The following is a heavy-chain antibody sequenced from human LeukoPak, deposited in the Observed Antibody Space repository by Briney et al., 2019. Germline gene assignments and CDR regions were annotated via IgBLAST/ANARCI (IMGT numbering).Heavy chain of an antibody. CDR1: GDSMDTHY. J-gene: IGHJ4*02. Sequence: SETLSLTCTVSGDSMDTHYWSWIRQTPGKGMEWIAYISYSGSFNYNPSLKSRVTTSIDTSKNQFSLVLTSVTAADTAVYYCARFVPVRTHTNSPGFDYWGQGTLVTVSS. D-gene: IGHD2-21*01. CDR3: ARFVPVRTHTNSPGFDY. CDR2: ISYSGSF. V-gene: IGHV4-59*11.